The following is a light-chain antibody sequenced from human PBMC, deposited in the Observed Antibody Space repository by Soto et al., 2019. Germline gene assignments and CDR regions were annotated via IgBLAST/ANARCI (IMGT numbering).Light chain of an antibody. Sequence: DIHRTHSPATLSVSILDGRTIAFVASQTISSWLAWYQQKPGKAPKLLIYKASTLKSGVPSRFSGSGSGTDFTLTISSLQPEDFATYYCQQANSFPLTFGGGTKVDI. CDR2: KAS. V-gene: IGKV1-5*03. J-gene: IGKJ4*01. CDR3: QQANSFPLT. CDR1: QTISSW.